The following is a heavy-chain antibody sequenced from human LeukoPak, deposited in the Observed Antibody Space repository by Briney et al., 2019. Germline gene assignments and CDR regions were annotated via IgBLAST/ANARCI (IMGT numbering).Heavy chain of an antibody. Sequence: SETLSLTCTVSGGSISSYYWSWIRQPPGKGLEWIGSMYYSGSTYYNPSLKSRVTISVDTSKNQFSLKLSSVTAADTAVYYCARHKDMRTTRTPFDYWGQGTLVTVSS. J-gene: IGHJ4*02. V-gene: IGHV4-59*05. CDR1: GGSISSYY. D-gene: IGHD4-17*01. CDR3: ARHKDMRTTRTPFDY. CDR2: MYYSGST.